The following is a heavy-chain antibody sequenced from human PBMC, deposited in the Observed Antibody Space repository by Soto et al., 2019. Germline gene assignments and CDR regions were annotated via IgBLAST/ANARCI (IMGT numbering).Heavy chain of an antibody. CDR2: IRSKANSYAT. Sequence: EVQLVESGGGLVQPGGSLKLSCAASGFTFSGSAMHWVRQASGKGLEWVGRIRSKANSYATAYAASVKGRFTISRDDSKNTAYLQMNSLKPEDTAVYYCTSSAYGSGSYPFWGQGTMVTVSS. D-gene: IGHD3-10*01. J-gene: IGHJ3*01. CDR1: GFTFSGSA. CDR3: TSSAYGSGSYPF. V-gene: IGHV3-73*02.